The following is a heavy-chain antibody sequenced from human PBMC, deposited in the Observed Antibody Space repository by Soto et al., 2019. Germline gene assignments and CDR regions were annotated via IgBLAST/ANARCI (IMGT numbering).Heavy chain of an antibody. Sequence: SETLSLTCTVSGGSISSGGYYWSWIRQHPGKGLEWIGYIYYSGSTYYNPSLKSRVTISVDTSKNQFSLKLSSVTAADTAVYYCARDADDYHAFDIWGQGTMVTVSS. J-gene: IGHJ3*02. CDR2: IYYSGST. CDR3: ARDADDYHAFDI. CDR1: GGSISSGGYY. V-gene: IGHV4-31*03. D-gene: IGHD4-17*01.